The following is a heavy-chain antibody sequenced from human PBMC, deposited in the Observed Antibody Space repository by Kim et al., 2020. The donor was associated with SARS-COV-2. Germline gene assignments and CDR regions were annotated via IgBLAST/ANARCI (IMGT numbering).Heavy chain of an antibody. V-gene: IGHV1-8*01. D-gene: IGHD2-15*01. CDR2: MNPNSGNT. J-gene: IGHJ6*02. CDR3: ARGDIVVVVAATSYYYGMDV. CDR1: GYTFTSYD. Sequence: ASVRVSCKASGYTFTSYDINWVRQATGQGLEWMGWMNPNSGNTGYAQKFQGRVTMTRNTSISTAYMELSSLRSEDTAVYYCARGDIVVVVAATSYYYGMDVWGQGTTVTVSS.